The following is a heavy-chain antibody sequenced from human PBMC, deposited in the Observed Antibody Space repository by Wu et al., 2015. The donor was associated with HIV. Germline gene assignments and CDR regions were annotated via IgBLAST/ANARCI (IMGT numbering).Heavy chain of an antibody. CDR2: SSPYNGNT. V-gene: IGHV1-18*01. J-gene: IGHJ6*03. Sequence: QVYLVQSGAEVKKPGASVKVSCKASGYTFNTYGISWVRQAPGQGLEWMGWSSPYNGNTNYVQKFHGRVTMSTDTSTRTAYMELRSLRSEDTAVYYCARAVRGSRLGYYYYMDVWGKGTTVTVSS. CDR1: GYTFNTYG. D-gene: IGHD3-16*01. CDR3: ARAVRGSRLGYYYYMDV.